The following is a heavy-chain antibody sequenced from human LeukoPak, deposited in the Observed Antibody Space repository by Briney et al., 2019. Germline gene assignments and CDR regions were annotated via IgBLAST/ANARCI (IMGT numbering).Heavy chain of an antibody. CDR3: AKDGSGGTFDP. CDR1: GFTFSSYG. V-gene: IGHV3-30*18. CDR2: ISYDGSNK. D-gene: IGHD2-15*01. J-gene: IGHJ5*02. Sequence: PGRSLRLSCAASGFTFSSYGMHWVCQALGKGLEWVAVISYDGSNKYYADSVKGRFTISRDNSKNTLYLQMNSLRAEDTAVYYCAKDGSGGTFDPWGQGTLVTVSS.